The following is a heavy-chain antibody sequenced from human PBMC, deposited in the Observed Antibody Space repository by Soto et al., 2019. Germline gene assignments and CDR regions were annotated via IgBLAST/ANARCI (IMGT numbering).Heavy chain of an antibody. CDR3: AREKINFIAARTLDY. CDR1: GGSFSGYY. Sequence: SETLSLTCAVYGGSFSGYYWSWIRQPPGKGLEWIGEINHSGSTNYNPSLKSRVTISVDTSKNQFSLKLSSVTAADTAVYYCAREKINFIAARTLDYWGRGTLVTVSS. CDR2: INHSGST. J-gene: IGHJ4*02. V-gene: IGHV4-34*01. D-gene: IGHD6-6*01.